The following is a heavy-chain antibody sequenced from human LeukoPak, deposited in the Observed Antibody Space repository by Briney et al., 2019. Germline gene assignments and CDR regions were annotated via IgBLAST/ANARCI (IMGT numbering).Heavy chain of an antibody. CDR1: GYTFTGYY. V-gene: IGHV1-2*02. D-gene: IGHD6-6*01. CDR3: ARDLTPRSSLAY. J-gene: IGHJ4*02. Sequence: ASVKVSCKASGYTFTGYYMHWVRQAPRQGLEWMGWINPNSGGTNYAQKFQGRVTMTRDTSISTAYMELSRLRSDDTAVYYCARDLTPRSSLAYWGQGTLVTVSS. CDR2: INPNSGGT.